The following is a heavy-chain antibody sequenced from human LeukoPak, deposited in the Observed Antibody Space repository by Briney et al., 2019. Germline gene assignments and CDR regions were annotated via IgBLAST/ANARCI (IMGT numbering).Heavy chain of an antibody. D-gene: IGHD1-14*01. J-gene: IGHJ3*02. Sequence: SGTLSLTCTVSGGSISSYYWSWIRQPPGKGLEWIGYIYYSGSTNYNPSLKSRVTISVDTSKNQFSLKLSSVTAADTAVYYCARDTLPHDAFDIWGQGTMVTVSS. CDR1: GGSISSYY. V-gene: IGHV4-59*01. CDR3: ARDTLPHDAFDI. CDR2: IYYSGST.